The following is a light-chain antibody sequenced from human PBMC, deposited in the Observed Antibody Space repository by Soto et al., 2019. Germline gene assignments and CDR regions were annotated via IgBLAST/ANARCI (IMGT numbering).Light chain of an antibody. CDR1: QDIATY. CDR2: DAS. V-gene: IGKV1-33*01. CDR3: QQYDKRPPTWT. Sequence: DIQMTQSPSSLSASVGNRVTITCQASQDIATYLNWYQQKPGKAPNLLIYDASNLETGVPSRFSGRGSGTHFTFTISNLQPEDIATYYCQQYDKRPPTWTFGQGTKVEIE. J-gene: IGKJ1*01.